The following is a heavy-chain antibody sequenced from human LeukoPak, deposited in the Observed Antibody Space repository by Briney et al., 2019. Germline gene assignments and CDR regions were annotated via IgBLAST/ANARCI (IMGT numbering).Heavy chain of an antibody. Sequence: PGRSLRLSCAASGFTFSSYAMHWVRQAPGKGLEWVAVISYDGSNKYYADSVKGRFTISRDNSKNTLYLQMNSLRAEDTAVYYCARGWEYYYVSSGYYTLVDYWGQGTLVTVSS. CDR3: ARGWEYYYVSSGYYTLVDY. CDR1: GFTFSSYA. V-gene: IGHV3-30-3*01. J-gene: IGHJ4*02. D-gene: IGHD3-22*01. CDR2: ISYDGSNK.